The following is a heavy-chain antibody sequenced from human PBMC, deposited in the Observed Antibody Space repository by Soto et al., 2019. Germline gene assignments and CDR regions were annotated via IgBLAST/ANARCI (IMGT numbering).Heavy chain of an antibody. Sequence: QVQLVESGGGVVQPGRSLRLSCAASGFTFSSYGMHWVRQAPGKGLEWVALISSDGSNKYYADSVKGRFTISRDNSKNPLYLQMSTLRAEDTAVYYCAKVRADYYYGSGPFDYWGQCTLVTVSS. CDR1: GFTFSSYG. D-gene: IGHD3-10*01. CDR3: AKVRADYYYGSGPFDY. J-gene: IGHJ4*02. CDR2: ISSDGSNK. V-gene: IGHV3-30*18.